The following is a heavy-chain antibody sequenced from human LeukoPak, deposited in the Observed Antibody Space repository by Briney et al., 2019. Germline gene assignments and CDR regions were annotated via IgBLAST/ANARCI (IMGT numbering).Heavy chain of an antibody. D-gene: IGHD3-9*01. CDR3: ARDPPVLRYFDWLPQRDAFDV. J-gene: IGHJ3*01. CDR2: FGTSSANT. V-gene: IGHV3-23*01. Sequence: PGGALRLSCAACGFTFSRFAWSWIRQALGKGLEWVSAFGTSSANTYYADSVKGRFPISRDNSQNTLYLQINNLRAEDTAVYYCARDPPVLRYFDWLPQRDAFDVWGQGTMVTVSS. CDR1: GFTFSRFA.